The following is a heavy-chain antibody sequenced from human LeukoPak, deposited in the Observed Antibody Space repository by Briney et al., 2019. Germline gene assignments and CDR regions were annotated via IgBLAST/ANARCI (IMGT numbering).Heavy chain of an antibody. D-gene: IGHD3-16*01. CDR1: GFTFSKFA. CDR3: AKDSGGQRYPPPVFDH. V-gene: IGHV3-23*01. CDR2: ISSSGTST. Sequence: GGSLRLSCGASGFTFSKFAMSWVRQAPGKGLEWVSVISSSGTSTYFADSVRGRFTISRDNSKNTLYLHMNSLRAEDTAVYYCAKDSGGQRYPPPVFDHWGQGTLVTVSS. J-gene: IGHJ4*02.